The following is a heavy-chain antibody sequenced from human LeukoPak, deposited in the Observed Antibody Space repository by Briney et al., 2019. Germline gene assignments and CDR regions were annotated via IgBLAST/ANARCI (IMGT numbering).Heavy chain of an antibody. V-gene: IGHV4-4*07. CDR2: IYNSGST. D-gene: IGHD2-2*02. CDR1: GDSISNYY. Sequence: SETLSLTCTVSGDSISNYYWSWIRQPAGKGLEWIGRIYNSGSTKYNPSLKSRVTISVDKSKNQFSLKLSSVTAADTAMYYCARDSCRSTSCYNNWFDPWAQGTLVTVSS. J-gene: IGHJ5*02. CDR3: ARDSCRSTSCYNNWFDP.